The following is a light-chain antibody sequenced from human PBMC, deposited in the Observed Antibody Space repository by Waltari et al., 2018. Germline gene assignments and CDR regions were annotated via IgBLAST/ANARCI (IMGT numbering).Light chain of an antibody. CDR3: QQYFVYPYT. CDR1: QDISGY. V-gene: IGKV1-8*01. CDR2: ASS. Sequence: AIRMTQSPSSLAASTGDRVTITCRASQDISGYLAWYQQKQGKATNLLVYASSTSQTGVPSRFIGSGSGTAFTLTIDFLQSEDFATYYCQQYFVYPYTFGQGTKLEIK. J-gene: IGKJ2*01.